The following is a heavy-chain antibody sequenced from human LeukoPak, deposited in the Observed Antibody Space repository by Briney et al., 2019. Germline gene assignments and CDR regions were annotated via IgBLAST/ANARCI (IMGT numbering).Heavy chain of an antibody. CDR1: GFTFSSYG. CDR3: AKHYDTHAFDI. J-gene: IGHJ3*02. Sequence: GGSLRLSCAASGFTFSSYGMHWVRQAPGKGLEWAAIISYDGSNKYYADSVQGRFTISRDNSKNTLYLQMNSLRAEDTAVYYCAKHYDTHAFDIWGQGTLVTVSS. CDR2: ISYDGSNK. D-gene: IGHD3-22*01. V-gene: IGHV3-30*18.